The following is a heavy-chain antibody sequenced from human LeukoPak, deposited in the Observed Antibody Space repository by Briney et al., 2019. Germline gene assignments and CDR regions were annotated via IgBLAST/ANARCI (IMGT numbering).Heavy chain of an antibody. D-gene: IGHD6-25*01. CDR2: IGTSTTTI. CDR3: ARFAAGGSYYYYMDV. Sequence: GGSLRLSSAPSVFTFSIYTMNWVRQPPGEGRGCGSNIGTSTTTIYYADSVKGRFTISRDNAKNSLYLQMNSLRADDTAVYYCARFAAGGSYYYYMDVWGKGTPVAVSS. J-gene: IGHJ6*03. V-gene: IGHV3-48*01. CDR1: VFTFSIYT.